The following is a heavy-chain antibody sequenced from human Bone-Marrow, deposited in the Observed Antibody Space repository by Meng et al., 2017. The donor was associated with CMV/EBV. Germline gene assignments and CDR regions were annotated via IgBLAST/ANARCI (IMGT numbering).Heavy chain of an antibody. V-gene: IGHV3-21*01. Sequence: GGSLRLSCAVSGFTFSSYSMNWVRQAPGKGLEWVSSISSSSSYIYYADSVKGRFTISRDNAKNSLYLQMNSLRAEDTAVYYCASLYEFWRVGMDVWGQGTTVTVSS. CDR1: GFTFSSYS. D-gene: IGHD3-3*01. CDR2: ISSSSSYI. CDR3: ASLYEFWRVGMDV. J-gene: IGHJ6*02.